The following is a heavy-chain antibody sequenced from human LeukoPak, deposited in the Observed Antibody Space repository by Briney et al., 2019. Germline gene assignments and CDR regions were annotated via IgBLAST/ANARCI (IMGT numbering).Heavy chain of an antibody. D-gene: IGHD3-9*01. Sequence: GEPLKISCKGSGYSFTSYWIGWVRQMPGKGLEWMGIIYPGDSDTRYSPSFQGQVTISADKSISTAYLQWSSLKASDTAMYYCARLDILTGYYNGYNDYWGQGTLVTVSS. CDR2: IYPGDSDT. CDR1: GYSFTSYW. V-gene: IGHV5-51*01. J-gene: IGHJ4*02. CDR3: ARLDILTGYYNGYNDY.